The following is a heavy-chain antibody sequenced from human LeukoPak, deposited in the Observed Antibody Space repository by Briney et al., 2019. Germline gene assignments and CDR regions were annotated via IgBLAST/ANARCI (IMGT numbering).Heavy chain of an antibody. D-gene: IGHD5-24*01. V-gene: IGHV4-39*01. J-gene: IGHJ4*02. Sequence: SETLSLTCAVSGGSIRNSSFYWGWIRQPPGKGLEWIASIYNSGTTYYNPSIKSRITIFVDTSKNQVSLKLSSVTAADTAVYYCWAIGTTIKLDYWGQGTLVTVAS. CDR3: WAIGTTIKLDY. CDR2: IYNSGTT. CDR1: GGSIRNSSFY.